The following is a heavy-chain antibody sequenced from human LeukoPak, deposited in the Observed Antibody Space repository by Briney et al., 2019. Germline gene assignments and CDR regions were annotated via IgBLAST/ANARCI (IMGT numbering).Heavy chain of an antibody. D-gene: IGHD6-19*01. CDR2: ISYDGSNK. CDR3: ARSRAVEAAFDI. V-gene: IGHV3-30-3*01. Sequence: GRSLRLSCAASGFTFSSHAMHWVRQAPGKGLEWVAVISYDGSNKYYADSVKGRFTISRDNSKNTLYLQMNSLRAEDTAVYYCARSRAVEAAFDIWGQGTMVTVSS. CDR1: GFTFSSHA. J-gene: IGHJ3*02.